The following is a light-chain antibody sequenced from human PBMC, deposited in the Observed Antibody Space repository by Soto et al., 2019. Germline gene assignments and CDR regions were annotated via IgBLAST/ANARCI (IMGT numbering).Light chain of an antibody. V-gene: IGKV3-11*01. J-gene: IGKJ5*01. CDR1: QSIHTS. CDR2: DST. CDR3: QQRNVWPPIT. Sequence: VLTQSPATLSLSPGERATLSCRARQSIHTSLAWYQQKSGKPPRLVIYDSTLRANGVPDRFGGSRSGTEFTLTINSTEPEDFAVYYCQQRNVWPPITFGQGTRLEIK.